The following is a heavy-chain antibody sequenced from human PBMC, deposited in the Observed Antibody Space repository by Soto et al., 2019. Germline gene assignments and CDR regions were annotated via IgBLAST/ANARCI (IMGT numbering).Heavy chain of an antibody. CDR3: ARGGAVAGTFVY. Sequence: QVQLQESGPGLVKPSETLSLTCTVSGGPISSYYWSWIRQPPGKGLEWIGDIYYSGSTNYNPSLNSRVTISVDTSKNQFSLKLSSVTAADTAVYYWARGGAVAGTFVYWGQGTLGTFSS. CDR2: IYYSGST. CDR1: GGPISSYY. J-gene: IGHJ4*02. V-gene: IGHV4-59*01. D-gene: IGHD6-19*01.